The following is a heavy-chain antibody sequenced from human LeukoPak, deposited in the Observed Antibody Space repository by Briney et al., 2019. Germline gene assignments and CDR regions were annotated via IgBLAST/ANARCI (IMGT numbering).Heavy chain of an antibody. D-gene: IGHD3-22*01. CDR1: GFTFSSYA. CDR3: ASPTDDSSGYEEYFQH. J-gene: IGHJ1*01. CDR2: ISYDGSNK. V-gene: IGHV3-30-3*01. Sequence: GGSLRLSCAASGFTFSSYAMHWVRQAPGKGLEWVAVISYDGSNKYYAGSVKGRFTISRDNSKNTLYLQMNSLRAEDTAVYYCASPTDDSSGYEEYFQHWGQGTLVTVSS.